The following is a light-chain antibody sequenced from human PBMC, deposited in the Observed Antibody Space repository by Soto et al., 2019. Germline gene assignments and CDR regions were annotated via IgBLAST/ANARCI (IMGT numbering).Light chain of an antibody. CDR2: DVT. V-gene: IGLV2-14*01. CDR1: SSDVGGYNY. J-gene: IGLJ1*01. CDR3: SSYTTSNTRQVV. Sequence: QSVLTQPASVSGSPGQSITISCTGTSSDVGGYNYVSWYQQHPGKAPRFVIYDVTNRPSGVSNRFSGSKSGNTASLTISGLQAEHEADYYCSSYTTSNTRQVVFGTGTKLTVL.